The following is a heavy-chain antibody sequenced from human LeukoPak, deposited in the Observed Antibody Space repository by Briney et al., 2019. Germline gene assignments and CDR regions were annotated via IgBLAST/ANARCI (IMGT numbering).Heavy chain of an antibody. CDR2: ISGSGGST. V-gene: IGHV3-53*01. CDR1: GFTVSSNY. D-gene: IGHD2-2*01. Sequence: XGGSLRLSCAASGFTVSSNYMSWVRQAPGKGLEWVSAISGSGGSTYYADSVKGRFTISRDNAKNSLYLQMNSLRAEDTAVYYCARGPRVVVPAAIEDYWGQGTLVTVSS. CDR3: ARGPRVVVPAAIEDY. J-gene: IGHJ4*02.